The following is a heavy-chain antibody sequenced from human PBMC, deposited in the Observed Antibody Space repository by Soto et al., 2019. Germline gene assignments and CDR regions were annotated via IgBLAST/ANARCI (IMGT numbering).Heavy chain of an antibody. CDR2: IIPIFGTA. V-gene: IGHV1-69*13. J-gene: IGHJ4*02. CDR3: ASDSPITMVRGVMGRFDY. CDR1: GGTFSSYA. Sequence: ASVKVSCKASGGTFSSYAISWVRQAPGQGLEWMGGIIPIFGTANYAQKFQGRVTITADESTSTAYMELSSLRSEDTAVYYCASDSPITMVRGVMGRFDYWGQGTLVTVSS. D-gene: IGHD3-10*01.